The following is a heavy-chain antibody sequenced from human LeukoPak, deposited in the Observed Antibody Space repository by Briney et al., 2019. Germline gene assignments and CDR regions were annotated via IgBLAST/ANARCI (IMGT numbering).Heavy chain of an antibody. V-gene: IGHV3-66*01. CDR1: GFTVSSNY. Sequence: GGSLRLSCAASGFTVSSNYMSWVRQARGKGLEWVSVIYSGGSTYYADSVKGRFTISRDNSKNTLYLQMNSLRAEHTAVYYCARDAYSNYGGGFNYWGKGTLVTVSS. J-gene: IGHJ4*02. CDR2: IYSGGST. CDR3: ARDAYSNYGGGFNY. D-gene: IGHD4-4*01.